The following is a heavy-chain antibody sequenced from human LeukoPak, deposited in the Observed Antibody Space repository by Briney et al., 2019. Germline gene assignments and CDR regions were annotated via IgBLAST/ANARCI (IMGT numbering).Heavy chain of an antibody. CDR1: GFSFSSHA. V-gene: IGHV3-66*01. Sequence: GGSLRLSCAATGFSFSSHAMGWVRQPPGKGLEWVSGVDNSGDTTYFAGSVKGRFTISPDNAKYTLYLQMNSLRAEDTAVYYCARGKLGAIEYWGQGTLVTVSS. CDR3: ARGKLGAIEY. D-gene: IGHD1-26*01. CDR2: VDNSGDTT. J-gene: IGHJ4*02.